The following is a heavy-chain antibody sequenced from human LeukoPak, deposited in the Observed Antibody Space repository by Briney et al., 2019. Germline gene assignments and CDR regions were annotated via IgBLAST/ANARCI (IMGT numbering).Heavy chain of an antibody. CDR2: ISGSGGST. Sequence: GGSLRLSCAASGFTFSSYAMSWVRQAPGKGLEWVSAISGSGGSTYYADSVKGRFTISRDNSKNTLYLQMNSLRAEDTAVYYCAKDYRSVWAAAGTGYFQHWGQGTLVTVSS. CDR3: AKDYRSVWAAAGTGYFQH. CDR1: GFTFSSYA. D-gene: IGHD6-13*01. J-gene: IGHJ1*01. V-gene: IGHV3-23*01.